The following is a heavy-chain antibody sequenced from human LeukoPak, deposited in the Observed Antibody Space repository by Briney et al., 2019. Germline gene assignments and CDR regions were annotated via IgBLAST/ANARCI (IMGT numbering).Heavy chain of an antibody. CDR2: IYTSGST. CDR3: ARRRCGSCPFDY. CDR1: GGSISSYY. D-gene: IGHD1-26*01. V-gene: IGHV4-4*09. Sequence: SETLSLTCTVSGGSISSYYWSWIRQPPGKGLEWIGYIYTSGSTNYNPSLKSRVTISVDTSKNQFSLKLSFVTAADTAVYYCARRRCGSCPFDYWGQGTLVTVSS. J-gene: IGHJ4*02.